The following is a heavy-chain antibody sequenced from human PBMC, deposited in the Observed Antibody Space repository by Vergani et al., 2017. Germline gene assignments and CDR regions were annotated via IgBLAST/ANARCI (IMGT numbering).Heavy chain of an antibody. CDR1: GYTFTGYY. CDR2: INPNSGGT. V-gene: IGHV1-2*02. CDR3: ASSNWNHVRPIYAFDI. Sequence: QVQLVQSGAEVKKPGASVKVSCKASGYTFTGYYMHWVRQAPGQGLEWMGWINPNSGGTNYAQKFQGRVTMTRDTSISTAYMELSRLRSDDTAVYDCASSNWNHVRPIYAFDIWGQGTMVTVSS. J-gene: IGHJ3*02. D-gene: IGHD1-14*01.